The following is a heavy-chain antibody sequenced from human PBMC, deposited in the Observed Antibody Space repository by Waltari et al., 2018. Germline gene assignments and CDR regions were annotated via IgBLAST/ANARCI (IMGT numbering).Heavy chain of an antibody. V-gene: IGHV7-4-1*01. CDR1: GYTFSPSS. CDR3: ARDARLINFDY. D-gene: IGHD3-16*01. J-gene: IGHJ4*02. Sequence: QVQLVQSGSELKNPGASVKISCRTSGYTFSPSSINWLRQAPGQGLEGMGYISTYTGNPTYAQGFTGRLVFSLDTSVSTAYLQIDGLRAEDTGLYYCARDARLINFDYWGQGTLVTVSS. CDR2: ISTYTGNP.